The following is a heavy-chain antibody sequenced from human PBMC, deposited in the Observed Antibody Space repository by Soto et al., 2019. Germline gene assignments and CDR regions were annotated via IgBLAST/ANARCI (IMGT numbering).Heavy chain of an antibody. Sequence: SETLSLTCAVYGGSFSGYYWSWIRQPPGKGLEWIGEINHSGSTNYNPSLKSRVTISVDTSKNQFSLKLSSVTAADTAVYYCARGGRVRTVTKVGKGNAFDIWGQGTMVTVSS. D-gene: IGHD4-17*01. CDR2: INHSGST. V-gene: IGHV4-34*01. CDR1: GGSFSGYY. CDR3: ARGGRVRTVTKVGKGNAFDI. J-gene: IGHJ3*02.